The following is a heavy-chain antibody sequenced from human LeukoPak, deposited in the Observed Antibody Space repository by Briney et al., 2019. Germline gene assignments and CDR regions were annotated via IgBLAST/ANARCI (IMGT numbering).Heavy chain of an antibody. D-gene: IGHD2-2*01. CDR2: INHSGST. Sequence: PSETLSLTCAVYGGSFSGYYWSWIRQPPGKGLEWIGEINHSGSTNYNPSLKSRVTISVDTSKNQFSLKLSSVTAADTAVYYCARVVVVVPAAIKGYAYYFDYWGQGTLVTASS. CDR1: GGSFSGYY. CDR3: ARVVVVVPAAIKGYAYYFDY. V-gene: IGHV4-34*01. J-gene: IGHJ4*02.